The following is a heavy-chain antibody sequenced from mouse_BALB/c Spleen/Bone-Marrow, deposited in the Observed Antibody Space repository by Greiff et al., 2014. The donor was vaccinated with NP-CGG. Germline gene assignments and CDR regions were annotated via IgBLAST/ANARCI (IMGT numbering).Heavy chain of an antibody. V-gene: IGHV14-3*02. D-gene: IGHD2-3*01. Sequence: EVQRVESGAELVKPGASVRLSCTASGFNIKDTYMHWVKQRPDQGLEWIGRIDPANGNAKHDPKFQGKAAITADTSSNTTYLQLSSLTSEDAAVYYCAIYFYFDCWGQGTTLTVSS. CDR1: GFNIKDTY. CDR3: AIYFYFDC. J-gene: IGHJ2*01. CDR2: IDPANGNA.